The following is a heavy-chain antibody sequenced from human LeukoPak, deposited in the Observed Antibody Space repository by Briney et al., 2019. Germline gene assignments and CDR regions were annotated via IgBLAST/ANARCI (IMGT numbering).Heavy chain of an antibody. Sequence: SVKVSCKASGGTFSSYAISWVRQAPGQGLEWMGGIIPIFGTANYAQKFQGRVTITADESTSTAYMELSSLRSEDTAVYYCARITDSGSFKRGFDYWGQGTLVTVSS. D-gene: IGHD1-26*01. V-gene: IGHV1-69*13. CDR3: ARITDSGSFKRGFDY. CDR1: GGTFSSYA. CDR2: IIPIFGTA. J-gene: IGHJ4*02.